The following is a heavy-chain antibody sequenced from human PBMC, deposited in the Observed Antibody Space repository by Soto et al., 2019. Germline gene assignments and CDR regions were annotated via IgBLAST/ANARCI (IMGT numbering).Heavy chain of an antibody. CDR2: IIPVSGTP. CDR3: AITPGGSHHALYLMDV. V-gene: IGHV1-69*01. Sequence: QAQLVQSGAEVRKAGSSVKVSCKSSGGSFSDFAISWVRQAPGKGLEWMGGIIPVSGTPNYAQRFQGRVLITADESTNTAYMDLPSLRYEDTAVYYCAITPGGSHHALYLMDVWGQGTTVSVSS. J-gene: IGHJ6*02. D-gene: IGHD3-10*01. CDR1: GGSFSDFA.